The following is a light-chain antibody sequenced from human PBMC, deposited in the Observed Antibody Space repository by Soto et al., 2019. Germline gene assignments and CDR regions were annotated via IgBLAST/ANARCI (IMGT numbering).Light chain of an antibody. CDR3: QQCSTSPLT. Sequence: EIVLTQSPGTLSLSPGERATLSCRASQIVRNNCVAWYQKKPGQPPRLLIDDASRRATGIPDRFSAGGSGTDFTLTISRLEPEDFAVYYCQQCSTSPLTFGGGTNVELK. V-gene: IGKV3-20*01. CDR2: DAS. J-gene: IGKJ4*01. CDR1: QIVRNNC.